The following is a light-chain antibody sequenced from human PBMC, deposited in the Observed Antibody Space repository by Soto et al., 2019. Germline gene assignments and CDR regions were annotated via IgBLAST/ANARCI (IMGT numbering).Light chain of an antibody. Sequence: DIQITQSPSSLSASVGDRVSITCRSSQSIRSHLNWYQQKAGKAPKVLIYAASSLQGGVPSRFSGSGSGTDFTLTIKSLQPEDFATYYCQQSFSSPFTLGPGTKVDIK. V-gene: IGKV1-39*01. J-gene: IGKJ3*01. CDR2: AAS. CDR3: QQSFSSPFT. CDR1: QSIRSH.